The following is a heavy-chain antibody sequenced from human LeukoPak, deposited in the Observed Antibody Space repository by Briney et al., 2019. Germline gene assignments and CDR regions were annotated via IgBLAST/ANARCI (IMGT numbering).Heavy chain of an antibody. CDR1: GFTFSGSA. CDR3: AKVPYSGSYFLFDY. Sequence: GGSLRLSCAASGFTFSGSAMHWVRQASGKGLEWVGRIRSKANSYATAYAASVKGRFTIARDDSKNTAYLQMTSLRAEDTAVYYCAKVPYSGSYFLFDYWGQGTLVTVSS. J-gene: IGHJ4*02. V-gene: IGHV3-73*01. CDR2: IRSKANSYAT. D-gene: IGHD1-26*01.